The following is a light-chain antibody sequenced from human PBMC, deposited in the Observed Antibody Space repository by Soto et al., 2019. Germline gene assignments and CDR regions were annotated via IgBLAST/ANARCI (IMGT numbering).Light chain of an antibody. CDR3: QQYDNWPPT. CDR2: GAS. Sequence: EILMTQSPATLSVSPGERATLSCRASQTISSNLAWYQHKPGQAPRLLFYGASNRATGIPARFTGSGSGTEFTLTISSLQSEDFGVYSCQQYDNWPPTFGGGTKVEIK. CDR1: QTISSN. V-gene: IGKV3-15*01. J-gene: IGKJ4*01.